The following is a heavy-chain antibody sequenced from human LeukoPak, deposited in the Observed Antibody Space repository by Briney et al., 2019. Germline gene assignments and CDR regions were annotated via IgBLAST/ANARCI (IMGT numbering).Heavy chain of an antibody. D-gene: IGHD1-26*01. Sequence: SVTVSFKASGCTFSSYAISWVRQPPGQGLEWMGGIIPIFGTANYAQKFQGRVTITTDESTSTAYMELSSLRSEDTAVYYCARDRRVGAAYYFDYWGQGTLVTVSS. J-gene: IGHJ4*02. CDR3: ARDRRVGAAYYFDY. CDR2: IIPIFGTA. V-gene: IGHV1-69*05. CDR1: GCTFSSYA.